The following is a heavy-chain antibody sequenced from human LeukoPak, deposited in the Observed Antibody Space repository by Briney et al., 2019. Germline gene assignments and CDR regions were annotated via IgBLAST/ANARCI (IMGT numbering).Heavy chain of an antibody. CDR1: GLIFHNYA. D-gene: IGHD6-6*01. J-gene: IGHJ6*03. CDR2: INWNGGST. Sequence: PGGSLRLSCAASGLIFHNYALVWIRRAPGKGPEWVSGINWNGGSTGYADSVKGRFTISRDNAKNSLYLQMNSLRAEDTALYYCAREGQLAYYYYYYMDVWGKGTTVTVSS. V-gene: IGHV3-20*04. CDR3: AREGQLAYYYYYYMDV.